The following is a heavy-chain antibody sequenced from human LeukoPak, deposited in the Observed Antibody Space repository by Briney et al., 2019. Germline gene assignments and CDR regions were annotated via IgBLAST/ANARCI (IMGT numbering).Heavy chain of an antibody. D-gene: IGHD2-2*01. Sequence: ASVKVSCKASGYTFTGYYMHWVRPAPGQGLEWMGWINPNSGGTNYAQKFQGRVTMTRDTSISTAYMELSRLRSDDTAVYYCARGDQLLSFYYYGMDVWGQGTTVTVSS. CDR2: INPNSGGT. J-gene: IGHJ6*02. CDR1: GYTFTGYY. CDR3: ARGDQLLSFYYYGMDV. V-gene: IGHV1-2*02.